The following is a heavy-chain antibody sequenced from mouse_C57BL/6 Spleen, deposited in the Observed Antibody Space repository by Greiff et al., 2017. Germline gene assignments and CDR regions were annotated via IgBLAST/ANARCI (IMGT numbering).Heavy chain of an antibody. V-gene: IGHV3-6*01. CDR1: GYSITSGYY. CDR3: ARGGLGLSFDY. J-gene: IGHJ2*01. D-gene: IGHD4-1*01. CDR2: ISYDGSN. Sequence: EVQLVESGPGLVKPSQSLSLTCSVTGYSITSGYYWNWIRQFPGNKLEWMGYISYDGSNNYNPSLKNRISITRDTSKNQFFLKLNSVTTEDTATYYCARGGLGLSFDYWGQGTTLTVSS.